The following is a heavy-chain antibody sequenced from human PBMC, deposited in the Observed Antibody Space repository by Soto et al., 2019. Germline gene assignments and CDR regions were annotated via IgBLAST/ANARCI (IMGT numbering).Heavy chain of an antibody. CDR1: GGTFSSYA. Sequence: SVKVSCKASGGTFSSYAISWVRQGPGQGLEWMGGIIPIFGTANYAQKFQGRVTITADESTSTAYMELSSLRSEDTAVYYCARDRYDSSGYYYSWFDPWGQGTLVTVSS. CDR3: ARDRYDSSGYYYSWFDP. CDR2: IIPIFGTA. J-gene: IGHJ5*02. D-gene: IGHD3-22*01. V-gene: IGHV1-69*13.